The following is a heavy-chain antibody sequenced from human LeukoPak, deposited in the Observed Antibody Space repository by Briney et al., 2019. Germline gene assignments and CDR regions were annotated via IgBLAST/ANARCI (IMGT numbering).Heavy chain of an antibody. J-gene: IGHJ6*03. D-gene: IGHD2/OR15-2a*01. CDR1: GFTFSSYI. V-gene: IGHV3-21*01. CDR2: ISSSSSYI. Sequence: PGGSLRLSCAASGFTFSSYIMNWVRQAPGKGLEWVSSISSSSSYIYYADSVKGRFTISRDNAKNSLYLQMNSLRAEDTAVYYCARSLPMDPYYYYMDVWGKGTTVTISS. CDR3: ARSLPMDPYYYYMDV.